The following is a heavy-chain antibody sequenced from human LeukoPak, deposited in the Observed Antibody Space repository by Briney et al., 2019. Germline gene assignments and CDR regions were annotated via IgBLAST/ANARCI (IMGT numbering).Heavy chain of an antibody. CDR1: GFTFSSYA. Sequence: GSLRLSCAASGFTFSSYAMHWVRQAPGKGLEWVAVISYDGSNKYYADSVKGRFTISRDNSKNTLYLQMNSLRAEDTAVYYCARELDYYDSSGDHYYYGMDVWGQGTTVTVSS. V-gene: IGHV3-30*04. J-gene: IGHJ6*02. D-gene: IGHD3-22*01. CDR3: ARELDYYDSSGDHYYYGMDV. CDR2: ISYDGSNK.